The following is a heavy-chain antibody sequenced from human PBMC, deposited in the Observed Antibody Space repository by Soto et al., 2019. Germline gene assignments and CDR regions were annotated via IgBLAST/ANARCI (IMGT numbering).Heavy chain of an antibody. D-gene: IGHD3-10*01. Sequence: LRLSCAAPGFTFSSYAMSWVRQAPGKGLEWVSYISSSSSTIYYADSVKGRFAISRDNAKNSLYLQMNSLRDEDTAVYYCARDIVDRFGAYGWFDPWGQGTLVTVSS. CDR1: GFTFSSYA. J-gene: IGHJ5*02. CDR3: ARDIVDRFGAYGWFDP. CDR2: ISSSSSTI. V-gene: IGHV3-48*02.